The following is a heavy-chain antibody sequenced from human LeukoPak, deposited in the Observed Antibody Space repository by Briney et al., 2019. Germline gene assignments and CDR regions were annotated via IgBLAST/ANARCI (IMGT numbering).Heavy chain of an antibody. V-gene: IGHV4-59*08. Sequence: SETLSLTCTVSGGSISSNYWSWIRQPPGKGLEWIGYISYSGSTNYNPSLKSRVTISVDTSKNQFSLKLSSVAAADTAVYYCARSRYGLRYFDWLLPDAFDIWGQGTMVTVSS. CDR2: ISYSGST. CDR3: ARSRYGLRYFDWLLPDAFDI. J-gene: IGHJ3*02. D-gene: IGHD3-9*01. CDR1: GGSISSNY.